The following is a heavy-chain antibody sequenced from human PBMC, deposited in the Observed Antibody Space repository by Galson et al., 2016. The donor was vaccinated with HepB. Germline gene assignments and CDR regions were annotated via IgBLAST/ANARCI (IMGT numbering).Heavy chain of an antibody. V-gene: IGHV1-2*06. CDR1: EATFISHA. D-gene: IGHD3-10*01. J-gene: IGHJ4*02. CDR3: ARVRRLASGTGSLRWAGTFDS. CDR2: IRPDNGDT. Sequence: SVKVSCKASEATFISHAINWVRQAPGQGLEWMGRIRPDNGDTNYSQRFQGRITLTRDTSVTTAYMELSSLKFDDTAVYYCARVRRLASGTGSLRWAGTFDSWGQGNLVIVSS.